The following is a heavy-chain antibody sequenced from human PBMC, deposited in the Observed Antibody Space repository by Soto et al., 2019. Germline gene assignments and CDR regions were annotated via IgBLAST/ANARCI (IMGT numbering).Heavy chain of an antibody. D-gene: IGHD6-6*01. CDR2: INPSDGNT. Sequence: ASVKVSCKASGYTFTSNWIHWVRRAPGQGLEWMGIINPSDGNTNYAQKFQGRVTVTRDTSTSTDYMELSSLTSEDTAVYYCARDHSIESSGAWWLERWGQGTMVIVSA. V-gene: IGHV1-46*01. CDR1: GYTFTSNW. CDR3: ARDHSIESSGAWWLER. J-gene: IGHJ5*02.